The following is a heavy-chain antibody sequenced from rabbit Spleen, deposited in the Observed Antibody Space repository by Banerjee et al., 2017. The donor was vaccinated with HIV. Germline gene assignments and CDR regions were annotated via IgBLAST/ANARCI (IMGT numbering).Heavy chain of an antibody. CDR2: IDAGSSGFT. V-gene: IGHV1S45*01. Sequence: LEESGGGLVKPGGTLTPTCTVSGFSFSSKHWICWVRQAPGKGLEWIACIDAGSSGFTYYATWAIGRFTISKTSSTTVTLQMTSVTAADTATYFCARDTASSFSSYGMDLWGPGTLVTVS. D-gene: IGHD3-3*01. CDR3: ARDTASSFSSYGMDL. CDR1: GFSFSSKHW. J-gene: IGHJ6*01.